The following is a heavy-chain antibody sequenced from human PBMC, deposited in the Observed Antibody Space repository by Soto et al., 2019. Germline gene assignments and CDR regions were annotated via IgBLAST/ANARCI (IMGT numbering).Heavy chain of an antibody. CDR1: GGSINSNNW. CDR2: IIHSGST. V-gene: IGHV4-4*02. D-gene: IGHD2-15*01. J-gene: IGHJ4*02. CDR3: ATVPRYCSGTTCYLAS. Sequence: SETLSLTCAVSGGSINSNNWWTWVRQPPGKGLEWIGEIIHSGSTNYNPSLKGRFTMSVDEAKNQFSLKLNSVTAADTAVYYCATVPRYCSGTTCYLASWGRGTLVTVSS.